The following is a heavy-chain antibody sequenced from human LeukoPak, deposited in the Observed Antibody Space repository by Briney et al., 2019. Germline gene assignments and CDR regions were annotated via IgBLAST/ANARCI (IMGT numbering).Heavy chain of an antibody. CDR1: GYTFTSYY. J-gene: IGHJ6*03. Sequence: ASVKVSCKASGYTFTSYYMHWVRHAPGHRREWMGIIKPSGGSTRYAQKFQGRVTMTRDTSTSTVYMELSSPRSADTAVYYSARDREYYYYMDIWGKGATVAVSS. CDR3: ARDREYYYYMDI. V-gene: IGHV1-46*01. CDR2: IKPSGGST.